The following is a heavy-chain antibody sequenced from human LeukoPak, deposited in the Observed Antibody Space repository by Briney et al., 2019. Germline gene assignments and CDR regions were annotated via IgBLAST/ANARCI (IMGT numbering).Heavy chain of an antibody. CDR3: AKDPGGSGSHYFDS. V-gene: IGHV3-23*01. J-gene: IGHJ4*02. CDR2: ISGTGGNT. CDR1: GFTFSTNA. Sequence: GGSLRLSCAASGFTFSTNAMSWVRLAPGKGLEWVSAISGTGGNTYYADSVKGRFTISGDNSKNTLYVQMNSLRVEDTAVYYCAKDPGGSGSHYFDSWGQGTLVTVSS. D-gene: IGHD1-26*01.